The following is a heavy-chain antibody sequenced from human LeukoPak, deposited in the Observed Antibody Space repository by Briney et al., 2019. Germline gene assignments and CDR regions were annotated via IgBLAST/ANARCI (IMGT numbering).Heavy chain of an antibody. Sequence: GGSLRLSCAASGFTFSSYRMNWVRQAPGKGLEWVSSISSSSSYIYYADSVKGRFTISRDNAKNSLYLQMNSLRAEDTAVYYCARDGYYGSGSYHLDIWGQGTVVTVSS. CDR2: ISSSSSYI. CDR3: ARDGYYGSGSYHLDI. J-gene: IGHJ3*02. D-gene: IGHD3-10*01. CDR1: GFTFSSYR. V-gene: IGHV3-21*01.